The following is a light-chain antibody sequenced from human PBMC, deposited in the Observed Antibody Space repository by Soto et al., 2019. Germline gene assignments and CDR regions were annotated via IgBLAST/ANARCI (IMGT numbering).Light chain of an antibody. V-gene: IGKV1-5*03. J-gene: IGKJ1*01. Sequence: DIQMTQSPSTLSASVGDRVAITCRASDNIVHWVAWYQQKPGKAPKLLIYKAANLADEVPYRFAASGSGTDFTLNITLPQPDDFATYYCQHYNSFSRTFGQGNKVEV. CDR2: KAA. CDR3: QHYNSFSRT. CDR1: DNIVHW.